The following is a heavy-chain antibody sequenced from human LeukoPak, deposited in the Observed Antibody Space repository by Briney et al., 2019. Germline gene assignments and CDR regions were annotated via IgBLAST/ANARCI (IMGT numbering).Heavy chain of an antibody. CDR1: GFTFSSYA. CDR3: ARDRCSSTTCNFDY. D-gene: IGHD2-2*01. V-gene: IGHV3-30-3*01. Sequence: GGSLRLSCAASGFTFSSYAMHWVRQAPGKGLEWVAVISYDGSNKNYADSVKGRFSISRDNSKNTLYLQMNSLRGEDTAVYYCARDRCSSTTCNFDYWGQGTLVTVSS. J-gene: IGHJ4*02. CDR2: ISYDGSNK.